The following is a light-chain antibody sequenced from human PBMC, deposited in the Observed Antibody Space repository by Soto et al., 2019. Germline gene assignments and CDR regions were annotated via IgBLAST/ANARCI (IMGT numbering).Light chain of an antibody. J-gene: IGLJ2*01. CDR3: AAWDDSLNGLYVV. CDR2: DVT. V-gene: IGLV2-14*01. Sequence: QSALTQPASVSGSPGQSIAISCTGTSSDVGGYNYVSWYQKPPGTAPKLIIYDVTHRPSGVSDRFSGSKSGNTASLTISGLQSEDEADYYCAAWDDSLNGLYVVFGGGTKLTVL. CDR1: SSDVGGYNY.